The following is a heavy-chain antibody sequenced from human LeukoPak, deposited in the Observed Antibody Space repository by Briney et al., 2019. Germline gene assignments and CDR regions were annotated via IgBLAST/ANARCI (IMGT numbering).Heavy chain of an antibody. V-gene: IGHV4-39*07. CDR3: ASDCSNTSCRSGNAFDI. J-gene: IGHJ3*02. Sequence: PSETLSLTCSVSGGSISSSIYYWGWIRQTPGKGLEWIGRIDSSGNTHYNPSLKSRVTISADTSKNQFSLKLSSVTAADTAIYYCASDCSNTSCRSGNAFDIWGQGTMVTVSS. D-gene: IGHD2-2*01. CDR2: IDSSGNT. CDR1: GGSISSSIYY.